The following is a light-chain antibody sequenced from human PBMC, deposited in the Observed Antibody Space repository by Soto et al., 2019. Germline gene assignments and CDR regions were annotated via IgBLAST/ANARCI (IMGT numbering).Light chain of an antibody. CDR1: QDISTF. V-gene: IGKV1-33*01. Sequence: DIQMTQSPSSLSPSVGDRVTITCQASQDISTFLNWYQQKPGKAPRVLIYDASSLETGVPSRFSGGGSGTYFTLTISSLQPEDIATYYCQQYGNFPLSFGGGTRVEIK. CDR2: DAS. J-gene: IGKJ4*01. CDR3: QQYGNFPLS.